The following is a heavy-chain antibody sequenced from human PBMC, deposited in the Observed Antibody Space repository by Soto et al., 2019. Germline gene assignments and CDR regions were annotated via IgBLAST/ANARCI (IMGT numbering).Heavy chain of an antibody. Sequence: EVQLVESGGGLVQPGGSLRLSCAASGFTVSSNYMSWVRQAPGNGLEWVSVIYSGGSTYYADSVKGRFTISRDNSKNTLYLQMNSLRAEDTAVYYCARDGEYCSGGSCYSQFDYWGQGTLVTVSS. J-gene: IGHJ4*02. D-gene: IGHD2-15*01. V-gene: IGHV3-66*01. CDR3: ARDGEYCSGGSCYSQFDY. CDR1: GFTVSSNY. CDR2: IYSGGST.